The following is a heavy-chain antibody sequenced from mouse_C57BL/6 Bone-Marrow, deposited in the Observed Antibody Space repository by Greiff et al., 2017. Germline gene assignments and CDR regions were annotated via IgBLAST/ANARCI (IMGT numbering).Heavy chain of an antibody. J-gene: IGHJ4*01. V-gene: IGHV5-17*01. CDR1: GFTFSDYG. CDR3: ARRGGSSPYYAMDY. CDR2: ISSGSSTI. D-gene: IGHD1-1*01. Sequence: EVKLVESGGGLVKPGGSLTLSCAASGFTFSDYGMHWVRQAPETGLEWVAYISSGSSTIYYADTVKGRFTISRDNAKNTLFLQMTSLRSEDTAMYYCARRGGSSPYYAMDYWGQGTSVTVSS.